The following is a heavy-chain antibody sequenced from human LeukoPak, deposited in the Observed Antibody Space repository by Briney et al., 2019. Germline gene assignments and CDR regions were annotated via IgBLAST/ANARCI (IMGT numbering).Heavy chain of an antibody. CDR2: ILFDGSNK. V-gene: IGHV3-30*18. CDR1: GFTFSSYG. D-gene: IGHD4-23*01. Sequence: PGGSLRLSCAASGFTFSSYGMHWVRQAPGQGLEWVAVILFDGSNKFYADSVKGRFTISRDNFKSTLYLQMNSLRAEDTAVYYCAKDFPGGNSPDAFDIWGQGTMVTVSS. CDR3: AKDFPGGNSPDAFDI. J-gene: IGHJ3*02.